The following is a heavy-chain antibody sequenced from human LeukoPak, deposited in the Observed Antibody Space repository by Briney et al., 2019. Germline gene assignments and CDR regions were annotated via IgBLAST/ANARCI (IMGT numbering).Heavy chain of an antibody. V-gene: IGHV3-21*01. Sequence: KPGGSLRLSCAASGFIFSSCSMNWVRQAPGKGLEWVSSISGSSFYINYADSVRGRFTISRDNAENSVYLQMSSLRDEDTAVYYCARIRDPYGYAHLDLWGQGTLVTVPT. CDR2: ISGSSFYI. CDR1: GFIFSSCS. D-gene: IGHD5-18*01. CDR3: ARIRDPYGYAHLDL. J-gene: IGHJ4*02.